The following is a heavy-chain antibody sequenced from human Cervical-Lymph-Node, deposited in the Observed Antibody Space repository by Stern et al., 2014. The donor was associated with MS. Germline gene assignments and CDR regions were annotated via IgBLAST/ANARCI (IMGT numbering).Heavy chain of an antibody. V-gene: IGHV1-2*02. Sequence: QVQLGQSGDEARAPGASMKVSCKASGYIFTDYYLHWVRQAPGQGLEWLGWINPNSGGTNYAQNFQGRVNMTRDTSISTAYMELRWLGSADTAVYYCARGSGTAYDLRGDYWGQGTLVTVSS. CDR3: ARGSGTAYDLRGDY. J-gene: IGHJ4*01. CDR2: INPNSGGT. D-gene: IGHD3-3*01. CDR1: GYIFTDYY.